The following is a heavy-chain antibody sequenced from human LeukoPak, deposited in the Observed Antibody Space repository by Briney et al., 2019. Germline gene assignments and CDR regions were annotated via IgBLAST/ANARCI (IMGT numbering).Heavy chain of an antibody. CDR1: GFTFSSYA. CDR3: ARGYCNSDSCYGGDY. J-gene: IGHJ4*02. Sequence: GGSLRLSCAASGFTFSSYAMHWVRQAPGKGLEWVSYISSSGSTIYYADSVKGRFTISRDNAKNSLYLHMNSLRAEDTALYYCARGYCNSDSCYGGDYWGQGTLVTVSS. D-gene: IGHD2-2*01. V-gene: IGHV3-48*04. CDR2: ISSSGSTI.